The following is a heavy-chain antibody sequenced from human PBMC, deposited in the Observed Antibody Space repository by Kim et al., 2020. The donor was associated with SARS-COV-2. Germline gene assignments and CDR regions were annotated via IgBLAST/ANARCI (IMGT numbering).Heavy chain of an antibody. CDR3: ARAGRTFFGVVGAFDI. CDR1: GGSISSGGYY. CDR2: IYYSGST. D-gene: IGHD3-3*01. J-gene: IGHJ3*02. Sequence: SETLSLTCTVSGGSISSGGYYWSWIRQHPGKGLEWIWYIYYSGSTHYNPSLKCRVTISVDTSKNPFSLKLSSVTAAATAGYYCARAGRTFFGVVGAFDIWGQGTMVTVSS. V-gene: IGHV4-31*03.